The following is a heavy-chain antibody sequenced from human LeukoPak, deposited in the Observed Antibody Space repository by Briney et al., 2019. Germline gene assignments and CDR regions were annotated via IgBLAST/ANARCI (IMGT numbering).Heavy chain of an antibody. V-gene: IGHV3-30-3*01. Sequence: GRSLRLSCAASGFTFSSYAMHWVRQAPGMGLEWVAVISYDGSNKYYADSVKGRFTISRDNSKNTLYLQMNSLRAEDTAVYYCARDGLAAEIDYWGQGTLVTVSS. CDR1: GFTFSSYA. J-gene: IGHJ4*02. D-gene: IGHD6-25*01. CDR3: ARDGLAAEIDY. CDR2: ISYDGSNK.